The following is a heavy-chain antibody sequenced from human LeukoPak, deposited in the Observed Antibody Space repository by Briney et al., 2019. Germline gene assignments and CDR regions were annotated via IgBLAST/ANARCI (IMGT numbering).Heavy chain of an antibody. J-gene: IGHJ4*02. Sequence: PSETLSLTCTVSGASVSGSPYYWGWIRQPPGKGLEWIGSIYSSGSTYYNASLQSRVTISIETSKNQISLRLNSVTAADTAIYYCAKSGGYGLIDYWGQGTLATVS. CDR1: GASVSGSPYY. CDR3: AKSGGYGLIDY. V-gene: IGHV4-39*01. D-gene: IGHD1-26*01. CDR2: IYSSGST.